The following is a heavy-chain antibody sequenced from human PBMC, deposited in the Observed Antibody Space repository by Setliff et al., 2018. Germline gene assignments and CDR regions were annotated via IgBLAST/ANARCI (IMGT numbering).Heavy chain of an antibody. D-gene: IGHD3-10*01. Sequence: ASVKVSCKASGYSFIDYYIHWVRQAPGQGPEWMGRVNPKNGGILYSQKFEGRVSMTGDRTISTVYMDLRSLTFDDTAVYYCARPRSNYNRGAFSIWGQGTMVAVSS. V-gene: IGHV1-2*06. CDR3: ARPRSNYNRGAFSI. J-gene: IGHJ3*02. CDR1: GYSFIDYY. CDR2: VNPKNGGI.